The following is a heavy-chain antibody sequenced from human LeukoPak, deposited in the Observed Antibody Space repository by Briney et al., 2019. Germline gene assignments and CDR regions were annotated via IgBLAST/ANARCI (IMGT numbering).Heavy chain of an antibody. V-gene: IGHV3-64*04. Sequence: GGSLRLSCSASGFTFSSYAMHWVRQAPGKGLEYVSAISSNGGSAYYADSVKGRFTISRDNSKNSLFLQMNSLRAEDTAAYYCARGLCGGDCYSDWGQGTLVTVSS. J-gene: IGHJ4*02. D-gene: IGHD2-21*02. CDR1: GFTFSSYA. CDR3: ARGLCGGDCYSD. CDR2: ISSNGGSA.